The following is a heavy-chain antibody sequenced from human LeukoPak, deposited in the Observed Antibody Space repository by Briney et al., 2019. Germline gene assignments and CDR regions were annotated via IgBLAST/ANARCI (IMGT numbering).Heavy chain of an antibody. CDR3: ARFYAIVVVPAATAPIRGFDP. CDR2: INPNSGGT. J-gene: IGHJ5*02. V-gene: IGHV1-2*06. Sequence: ASVKVSCKASGYTFTGYYMHGVRQAPGQGLEWMGRINPNSGGTNYAQKFQGRVTMTRHTPISTAYMELSRLRSDDTAVYYCARFYAIVVVPAATAPIRGFDPWGQGTLVTVSS. D-gene: IGHD2-2*01. CDR1: GYTFTGYY.